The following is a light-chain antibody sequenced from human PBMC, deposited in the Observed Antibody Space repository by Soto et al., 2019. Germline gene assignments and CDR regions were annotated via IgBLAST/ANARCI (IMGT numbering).Light chain of an antibody. V-gene: IGKV1-39*01. CDR2: SSS. CDR3: LQTFTTHIT. Sequence: DIQMTQSPSSLSASAGDTVTITCRASQNIAAYLSWYQQKPGKAPKWLMYSSSILHDGVSSRFSGDGSGTAFTLTITGLQPEDFATYYCLQTFTTHITFGGGTTVDVK. CDR1: QNIAAY. J-gene: IGKJ4*01.